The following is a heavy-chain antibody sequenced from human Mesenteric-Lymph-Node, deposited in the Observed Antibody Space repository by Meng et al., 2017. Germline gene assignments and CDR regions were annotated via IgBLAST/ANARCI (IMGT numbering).Heavy chain of an antibody. V-gene: IGHV4-34*01. CDR2: INHSGST. Sequence: QVPLSQGGAGLVKPSETLSLTCAVVGGSFSGYYWSWIRQPPGKGLEWIGEINHSGSTNYNPSLKSRVTISVDTSKNQFSLKLSSVTAADTAVYYCARRYGASAYNWFDPWGQGTLVTVSS. J-gene: IGHJ5*02. CDR3: ARRYGASAYNWFDP. D-gene: IGHD4-17*01. CDR1: GGSFSGYY.